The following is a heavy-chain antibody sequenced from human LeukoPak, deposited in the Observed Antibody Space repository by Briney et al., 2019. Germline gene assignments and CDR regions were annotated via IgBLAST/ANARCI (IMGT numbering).Heavy chain of an antibody. Sequence: GGSLRLSCAASGFTFSSQAMSWVRQAPGKGLEWVSVIGTSASITYYADSVKGRFTISRDNSKNTVYLQMNSLRAEDTAVYYCATSHPSSWYSYWGQGTLVNVST. J-gene: IGHJ4*02. CDR1: GFTFSSQA. V-gene: IGHV3-23*01. D-gene: IGHD6-13*01. CDR3: ATSHPSSWYSY. CDR2: IGTSASIT.